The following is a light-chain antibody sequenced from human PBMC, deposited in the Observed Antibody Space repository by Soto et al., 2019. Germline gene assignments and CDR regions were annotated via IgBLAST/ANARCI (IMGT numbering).Light chain of an antibody. J-gene: IGKJ4*01. CDR2: AAS. CDR1: QSISSY. V-gene: IGKV1-39*01. Sequence: DIQMTQSPSSLSASVGDRVTITCRASQSISSYLNWYQQKPGKAPKILIYAASSLQSGVPSRFSGSGSGTDFTLTISRLQTEDFATYYCQQANSFTLTFGGGTKVDIK. CDR3: QQANSFTLT.